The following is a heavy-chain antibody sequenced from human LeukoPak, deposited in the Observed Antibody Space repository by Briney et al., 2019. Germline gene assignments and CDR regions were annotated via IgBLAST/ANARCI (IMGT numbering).Heavy chain of an antibody. D-gene: IGHD3-10*01. CDR3: ARVSITMVRGVIPY. J-gene: IGHJ4*02. V-gene: IGHV1-8*01. CDR1: GYTFTSYD. Sequence: ASVKVSCKASGYTFTSYDINWVRQATGQGLEWMGWMNPNSGNTGCAQKFQGRVTMTRNTSISTAYMELSSLRSEDTAVYYCARVSITMVRGVIPYWGQGTLVTVSS. CDR2: MNPNSGNT.